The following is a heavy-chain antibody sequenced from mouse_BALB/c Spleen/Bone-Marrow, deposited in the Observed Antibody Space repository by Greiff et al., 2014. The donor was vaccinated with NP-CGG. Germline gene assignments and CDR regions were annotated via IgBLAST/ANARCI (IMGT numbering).Heavy chain of an antibody. CDR1: GYIFTSYW. J-gene: IGHJ3*01. CDR2: IYPGSGST. V-gene: IGHV1-76*01. D-gene: IGHD2-2*01. CDR3: ASGVTTGWFVY. Sequence: LVESGAELVRPVASVKLSCKTSGYIFTSYWIHWVKQRSGQGLEWIARIYPGSGSTYYNEKFEGKATLTADESSSTAYMQLSSLKSEDSAVYFCASGVTTGWFVYWGQGTLVTVSA.